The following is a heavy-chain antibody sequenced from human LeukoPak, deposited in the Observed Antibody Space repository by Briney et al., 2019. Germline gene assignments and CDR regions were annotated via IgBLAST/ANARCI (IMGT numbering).Heavy chain of an antibody. CDR1: GYTFTSYD. CDR3: AREAYGDYTRPRYYFDY. J-gene: IGHJ4*02. V-gene: IGHV1-46*01. CDR2: INPSGGST. Sequence: ASVKVSCKASGYTFTSYDINWVRQAPGQGLEWMGIINPSGGSTSYAQKFQGRVTMTRDTSTSTVYMELSSLRSEDTAVYYCAREAYGDYTRPRYYFDYWGQGTLVTVSS. D-gene: IGHD4-17*01.